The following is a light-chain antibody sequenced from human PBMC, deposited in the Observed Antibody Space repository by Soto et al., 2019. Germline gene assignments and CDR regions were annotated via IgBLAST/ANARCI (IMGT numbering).Light chain of an antibody. J-gene: IGKJ1*01. V-gene: IGKV3-15*01. CDR3: QQYRNWPRT. Sequence: EIVLTQSPATLSVSPGDRVTLSCRASQSVDINLAWYQQKAGQAPRLRVYGASTKATDMPGRFSGRGSGTEFTLTINNLQSEDFAVYYCQQYRNWPRTFGQGTKVDIK. CDR1: QSVDIN. CDR2: GAS.